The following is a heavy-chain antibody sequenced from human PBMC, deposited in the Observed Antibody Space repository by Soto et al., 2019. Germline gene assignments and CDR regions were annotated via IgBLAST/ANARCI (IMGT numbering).Heavy chain of an antibody. V-gene: IGHV1-69*13. D-gene: IGHD2-21*01. Sequence: ASVKVSCKASGGTFSSYAISWVRQAPGQGLEWMGGIIPIFGTANYAQKFQGRVTITADESTSTAYMELSSLRSEDTAVYYCARVAGPHEAFDYWGQGTLVTVSS. J-gene: IGHJ4*02. CDR1: GGTFSSYA. CDR2: IIPIFGTA. CDR3: ARVAGPHEAFDY.